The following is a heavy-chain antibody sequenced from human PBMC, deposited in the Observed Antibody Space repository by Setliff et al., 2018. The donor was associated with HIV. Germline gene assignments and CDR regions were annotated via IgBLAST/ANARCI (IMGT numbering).Heavy chain of an antibody. CDR3: AKDMGAITVVRGIVILTGAIDC. V-gene: IGHV3-9*01. CDR2: ISWDSDNI. J-gene: IGHJ4*02. D-gene: IGHD3-10*01. CDR1: GFAFDSYA. Sequence: PGGSLRLSCAASGFAFDSYAMHWVRQPPGKGLEWISGISWDSDNIGYADSVNGRFTVSRDNAKNHLYLQMNSLRAEDAAFYYCAKDMGAITVVRGIVILTGAIDCWGQGTLVTVSS.